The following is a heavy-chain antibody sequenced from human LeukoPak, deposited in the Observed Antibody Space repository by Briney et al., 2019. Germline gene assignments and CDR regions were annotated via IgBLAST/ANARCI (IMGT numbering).Heavy chain of an antibody. Sequence: ASVKVSCKAPGYTFTTYDINWVRQATGQGLEWMGWVSPNGGDTVFAQRFQGRVTLTRNTSIGTVYMELSSLSSEDTAVYYCARGRDFYGSGTSFFDCWGRGTLVTVSS. D-gene: IGHD3-10*01. CDR2: VSPNGGDT. V-gene: IGHV1-8*01. CDR3: ARGRDFYGSGTSFFDC. CDR1: GYTFTTYD. J-gene: IGHJ4*02.